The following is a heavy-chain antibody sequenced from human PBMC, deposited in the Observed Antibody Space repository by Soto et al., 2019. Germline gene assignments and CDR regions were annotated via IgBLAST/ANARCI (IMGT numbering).Heavy chain of an antibody. Sequence: PSETLSLTCTVSGGSISTYYWSWIRQSPGKGLEWIGYIHYSGSTNYNSSLKSRVTISVDTSKNQFSLKLSSVTAADTAVYYCARINLVYGSGRFWGPGWFGPWAQGTLVPVSS. CDR2: IHYSGST. J-gene: IGHJ5*02. D-gene: IGHD3-10*01. CDR1: GGSISTYY. CDR3: ARINLVYGSGRFWGPGWFGP. V-gene: IGHV4-59*01.